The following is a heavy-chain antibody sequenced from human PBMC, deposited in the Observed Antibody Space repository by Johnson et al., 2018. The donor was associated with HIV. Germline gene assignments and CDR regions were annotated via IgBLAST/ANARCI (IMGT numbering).Heavy chain of an antibody. J-gene: IGHJ3*02. D-gene: IGHD3-22*01. V-gene: IGHV3-30*19. CDR3: ARDVNYYDRSGSYGLHGAFDI. CDR1: GFTFSSYG. CDR2: IWYDGSNK. Sequence: MLLVESGGGVVQPGRSLRLSCAASGFTFSSYGMHWVRQAPGKGLEWVAVIWYDGSNKHFAESVQGRFTVSRDNSKNILYLEMNSLRAEDTAVYYCARDVNYYDRSGSYGLHGAFDIWGQGTMVTVSS.